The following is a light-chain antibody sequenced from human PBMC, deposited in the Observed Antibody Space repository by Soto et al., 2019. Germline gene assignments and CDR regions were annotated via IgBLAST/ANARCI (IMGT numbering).Light chain of an antibody. V-gene: IGLV2-8*01. CDR3: SSYGGSNTVV. Sequence: QSVLTQPPSASGSPGQPVTIPCPGSRSDVGGYNYVSWYQQHPGKAPKLMIYEVSKRPSGVPDRLSGSKSGNTASLTVSGLQAEDEADYYCSSYGGSNTVVFGGGTKVTVL. CDR2: EVS. J-gene: IGLJ2*01. CDR1: RSDVGGYNY.